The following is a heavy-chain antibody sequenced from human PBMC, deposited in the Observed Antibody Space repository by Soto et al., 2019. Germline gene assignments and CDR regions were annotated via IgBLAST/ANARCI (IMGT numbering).Heavy chain of an antibody. CDR2: ISGGGDTT. CDR1: GFTFNNYA. Sequence: EVQLLESGGGLVQPGGSLRLSCAASGFTFNNYAMTWVRQAPGKGLEWVSAISGGGDTTSYALSVKGRFTDSRDGSKNTLYLQMSSLRAEDTALYYCAKGRGGSGSLTPRVDFWGQGTLVTVSS. J-gene: IGHJ4*02. CDR3: AKGRGGSGSLTPRVDF. V-gene: IGHV3-23*01. D-gene: IGHD3-10*01.